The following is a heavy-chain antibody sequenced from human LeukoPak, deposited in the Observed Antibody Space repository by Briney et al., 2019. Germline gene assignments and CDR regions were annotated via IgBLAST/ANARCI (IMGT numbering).Heavy chain of an antibody. CDR2: IYYSGST. Sequence: PSETLSLTCTVSGGSISSSSYYWGWIRQPPGKGLEWIGSIYYSGSTYYNPSLKSRVTISVDTSKNQFSLKLSSVTAADTAVYYCARGGWELRGLEYWGQGTLVTVSS. V-gene: IGHV4-39*01. D-gene: IGHD1-26*01. CDR3: ARGGWELRGLEY. J-gene: IGHJ4*02. CDR1: GGSISSSSYY.